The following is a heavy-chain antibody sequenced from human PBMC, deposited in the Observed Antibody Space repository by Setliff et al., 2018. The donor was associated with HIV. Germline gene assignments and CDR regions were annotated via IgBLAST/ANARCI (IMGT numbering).Heavy chain of an antibody. Sequence: SETLSLTCSVSGGSISSYYWSWIRQPPGKGLEWIGRVYYSGGTNYNPSLRSRVTISVDTSKNHFSLKLSSVTAADTAVYYCARNIAGYSAYDLGWFDPWGQGTLVTV. CDR3: ARNIAGYSAYDLGWFDP. V-gene: IGHV4-59*08. CDR1: GGSISSYY. J-gene: IGHJ5*02. CDR2: VYYSGGT. D-gene: IGHD5-12*01.